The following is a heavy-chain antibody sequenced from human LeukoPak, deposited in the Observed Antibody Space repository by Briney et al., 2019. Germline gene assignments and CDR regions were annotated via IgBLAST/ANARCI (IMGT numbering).Heavy chain of an antibody. CDR1: GGSFSGYY. CDR2: INHSGST. CDR3: ARRSLGWFGEFRSWYFDF. J-gene: IGHJ4*02. V-gene: IGHV4-34*01. Sequence: SGTLSLTCAVYGGSFSGYYWSWIRQPPGKGLEWIGEINHSGSTNYNPSLKSRVTISVDTSKNQFSLKLSSVTAADTAVYYCARRSLGWFGEFRSWYFDFWGQGSLVTVSS. D-gene: IGHD3-10*01.